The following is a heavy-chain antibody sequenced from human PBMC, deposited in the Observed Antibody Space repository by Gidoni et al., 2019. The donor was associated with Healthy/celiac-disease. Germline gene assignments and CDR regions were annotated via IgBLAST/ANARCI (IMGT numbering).Heavy chain of an antibody. CDR1: AFTFSSAA. CDR3: AKDYDYYGSGSYW. Sequence: EVQLLESGGGLVQPGGYLRHSCAASAFTFSSAARRWVRQAPGKGLELGSAISGSGGSTYYADSVKGRFTFSRDNSKNTLYLQMNSRRAEDTAVYYCAKDYDYYGSGSYWWGQGTLVTVSS. J-gene: IGHJ4*02. V-gene: IGHV3-23*01. D-gene: IGHD3-10*01. CDR2: ISGSGGST.